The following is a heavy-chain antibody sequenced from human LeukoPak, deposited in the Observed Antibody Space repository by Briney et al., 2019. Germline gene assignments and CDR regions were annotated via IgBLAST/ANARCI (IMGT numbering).Heavy chain of an antibody. J-gene: IGHJ4*02. CDR3: AKVVSGYHFDY. CDR2: ISGSGGNT. V-gene: IGHV3-23*01. Sequence: GGSLRFSCAGSGFTFSSFGMIWVRRAPGNGPMWFSGISGSGGNTYYAGSVKGGFSISRDNSQNTLYLQMNTLRAEDTAVYYCAKVVSGYHFDYWGQGTLVTVSS. D-gene: IGHD5-12*01. CDR1: GFTFSSFG.